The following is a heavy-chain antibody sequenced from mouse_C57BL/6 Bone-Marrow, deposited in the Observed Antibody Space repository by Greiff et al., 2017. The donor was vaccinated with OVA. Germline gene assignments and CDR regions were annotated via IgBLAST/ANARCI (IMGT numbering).Heavy chain of an antibody. CDR1: GFTFNDYY. J-gene: IGHJ3*01. CDR2: INYDGSST. CDR3: AREAPYGGSYGGFAY. Sequence: DVMLVESEGGLVQPGSSMKLSCTASGFTFNDYYMAWVRQVPEKGLEWVANINYDGSSTYYLDSLKSRFIISIDNAKNILYLQMSSLKSEDTATYYCAREAPYGGSYGGFAYWGQGTLVTVSA. D-gene: IGHD1-1*01. V-gene: IGHV5-16*01.